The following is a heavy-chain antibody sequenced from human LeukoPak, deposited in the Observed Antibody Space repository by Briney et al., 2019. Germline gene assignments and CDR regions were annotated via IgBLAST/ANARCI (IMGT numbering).Heavy chain of an antibody. D-gene: IGHD3-16*01. CDR1: GGSISSYY. Sequence: SETLSLTCTVSGGSISSYYWSWIRQPPGKGLEWIGNIYYSGSTNYNPSLKSRVTISVDTSKNQFSLKLSSVTAADTAVYYCARGNDYVWGSYYYFDYWGQGTLVTVSS. V-gene: IGHV4-59*01. J-gene: IGHJ4*02. CDR2: IYYSGST. CDR3: ARGNDYVWGSYYYFDY.